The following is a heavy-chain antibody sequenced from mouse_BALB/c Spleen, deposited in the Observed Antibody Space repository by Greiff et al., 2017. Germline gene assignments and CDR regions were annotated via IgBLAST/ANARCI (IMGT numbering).Heavy chain of an antibody. D-gene: IGHD1-1*01. V-gene: IGHV1-15*01. Sequence: VKLQESGAELVRPGASVTLSCKASGYTFTDYEMHWVKQTPVHGLEWIGAIDPETGGTAYNQKFKGKATLTADKSSSTAYMELRSLTSEDSAVYYCTRERTTPYFDYWGQGTTLTVSS. CDR3: TRERTTPYFDY. CDR2: IDPETGGT. CDR1: GYTFTDYE. J-gene: IGHJ2*01.